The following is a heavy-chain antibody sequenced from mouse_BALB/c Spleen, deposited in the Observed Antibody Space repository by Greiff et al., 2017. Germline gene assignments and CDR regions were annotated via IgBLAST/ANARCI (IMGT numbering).Heavy chain of an antibody. Sequence: EVKVVESGTVLARPGASVKMSCKASGYTFTSYWMHWVKQRPGQGLEWIGAIYPGNSDTSYNQKFKGKAKLTAVTSTSTAYMELSSLTNEDSAVYYCTKDHYYAMDYWGQGTSVTVSS. J-gene: IGHJ4*01. CDR3: TKDHYYAMDY. V-gene: IGHV1-5*01. CDR2: IYPGNSDT. CDR1: GYTFTSYW.